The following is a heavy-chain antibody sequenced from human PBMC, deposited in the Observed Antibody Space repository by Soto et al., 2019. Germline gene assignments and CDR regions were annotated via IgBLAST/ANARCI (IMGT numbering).Heavy chain of an antibody. CDR1: GGSISSYY. D-gene: IGHD3-22*01. J-gene: IGHJ4*02. CDR3: ARVLVGPYDSSGYSLDY. Sequence: LSLTCTVSGGSISSYYWSWIRQPPGKGLEWIGYIYYSGSTNYNPSLKSRVTISVDTSKNQFSLKLSSVTAADTAVYYCARVLVGPYDSSGYSLDYWGQGTLVTVSS. V-gene: IGHV4-59*01. CDR2: IYYSGST.